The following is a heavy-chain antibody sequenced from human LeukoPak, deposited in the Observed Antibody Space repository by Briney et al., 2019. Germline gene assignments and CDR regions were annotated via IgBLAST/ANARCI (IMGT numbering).Heavy chain of an antibody. CDR2: IVVGSGNT. V-gene: IGHV1-58*02. CDR1: GHTFISDD. D-gene: IGHD6-6*01. CDR3: AAEGGQLARNDAFDI. J-gene: IGHJ3*02. Sequence: SVKVSCKASGHTFISDDINWVRQARGQRLEWIGWIVVGSGNTNYAQKFQERVTITRDMSTSTAYMELSSLRSEDTAVYYCAAEGGQLARNDAFDIWGQGTMVTVSS.